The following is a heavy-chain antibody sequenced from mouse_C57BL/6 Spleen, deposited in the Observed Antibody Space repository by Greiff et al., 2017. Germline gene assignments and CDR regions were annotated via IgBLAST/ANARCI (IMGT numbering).Heavy chain of an antibody. CDR3: ARSGGGAAWFAY. CDR1: GYTFTSYW. J-gene: IGHJ3*01. D-gene: IGHD3-1*01. V-gene: IGHV1-53*01. CDR2: INPSNGGT. Sequence: QVQLQQPGTELVKPGASVKLSCKASGYTFTSYWMHWVKQRPGQGLEWIGNINPSNGGTNYNEKFKSKATLTVDKSSSTAYMQLSSLTSGDSAVYCCARSGGGAAWFAYWGQGTLVTVSA.